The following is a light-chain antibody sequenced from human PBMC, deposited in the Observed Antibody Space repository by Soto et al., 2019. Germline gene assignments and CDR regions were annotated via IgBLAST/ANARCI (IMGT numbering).Light chain of an antibody. CDR2: EVS. CDR1: SSDVGSYNL. CDR3: CSYAGSSTSYV. J-gene: IGLJ1*01. Sequence: QSVLTQPASVSGSPGQSITISCTGTSSDVGSYNLVSWYQQHPGKAPKLMIYEVSXRPSGVSNRFSXXKSXXXXXXXXSGXXAEDEADYYCCSYAGSSTSYVFGTGTKVTVL. V-gene: IGLV2-23*02.